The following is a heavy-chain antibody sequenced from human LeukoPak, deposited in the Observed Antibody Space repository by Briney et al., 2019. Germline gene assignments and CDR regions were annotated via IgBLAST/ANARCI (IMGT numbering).Heavy chain of an antibody. CDR2: IYYSGST. CDR3: ASNGYYYDSSGYPGAFDI. V-gene: IGHV4-59*01. D-gene: IGHD3-22*01. J-gene: IGHJ3*02. CDR1: GGSISSYY. Sequence: SETLSLTCTVSGGSISSYYWSWIRQPPGKGLEWIGYIYYSGSTNYNPSPKSRVTISVDTSKNQFSLKLSSVTAADTAVYYCASNGYYYDSSGYPGAFDIWGQGTMVTVSS.